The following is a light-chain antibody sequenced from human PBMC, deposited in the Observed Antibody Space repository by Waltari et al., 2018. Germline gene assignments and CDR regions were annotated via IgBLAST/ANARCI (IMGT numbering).Light chain of an antibody. CDR3: CSYAGTTTPYV. CDR2: EDI. J-gene: IGLJ1*01. Sequence: QAALTHPASVSGSPVQVITISCIGTRSDVRTYNLFSWYQHLPGKAPTIMIYEDIKRPSSVSDRFSGSKSGNTASLTISGLQAEDEADYYCCSYAGTTTPYVFGGGTKVTVL. V-gene: IGLV2-23*01. CDR1: RSDVRTYNL.